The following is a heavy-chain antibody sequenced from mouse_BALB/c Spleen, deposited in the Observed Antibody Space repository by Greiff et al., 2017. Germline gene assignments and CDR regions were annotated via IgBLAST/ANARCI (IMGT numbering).Heavy chain of an antibody. Sequence: VQRVESGAELVKPGASVKLSCKASGYTFTSYYMYWVKQRPGQGLEWIGEINPSNGGTNFNEKFKSKATLTVDKSSSTAYMQLSSLTSEDSAVYYCTRSGYRYDGPYYYAMDYWGQGTSVTVSS. CDR1: GYTFTSYY. CDR2: INPSNGGT. CDR3: TRSGYRYDGPYYYAMDY. D-gene: IGHD2-14*01. V-gene: IGHV1S81*02. J-gene: IGHJ4*01.